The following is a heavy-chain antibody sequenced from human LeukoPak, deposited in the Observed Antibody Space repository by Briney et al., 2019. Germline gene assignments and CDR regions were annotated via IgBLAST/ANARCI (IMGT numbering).Heavy chain of an antibody. V-gene: IGHV1-8*01. D-gene: IGHD3-3*01. J-gene: IGHJ4*02. CDR3: ARDLSGYSDYYFDY. CDR1: GYTFASYD. Sequence: ASVKVSCKASGYTFASYDINWVRQATGQGLEWLRWMNPSTGNTGFAQRFQGRVTMTKDTSISTAYMELSSLRSEDTAVYYCARDLSGYSDYYFDYWGQGTLVTVSS. CDR2: MNPSTGNT.